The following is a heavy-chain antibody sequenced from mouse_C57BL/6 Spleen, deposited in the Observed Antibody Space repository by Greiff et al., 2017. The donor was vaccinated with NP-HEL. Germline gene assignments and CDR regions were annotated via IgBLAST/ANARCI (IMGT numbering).Heavy chain of an antibody. CDR3: AREGGTYFDY. V-gene: IGHV1-26*01. CDR2: VNPNNGGT. D-gene: IGHD4-1*01. CDR1: GYTFTDYY. J-gene: IGHJ2*01. Sequence: VQLQQSGPELVKPGASVKISCKASGYTFTDYYMNWVKQSHGKSLEWIGDVNPNNGGTSYNQKFKGKATLTVDKSSSTAYMELRSLTSEDSAVYYCAREGGTYFDYWGQGTTLTVSS.